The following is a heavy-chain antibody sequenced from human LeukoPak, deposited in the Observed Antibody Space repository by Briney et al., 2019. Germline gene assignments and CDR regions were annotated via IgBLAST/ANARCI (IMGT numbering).Heavy chain of an antibody. D-gene: IGHD6-19*01. CDR3: ARDEGIAVAGVFDY. J-gene: IGHJ4*02. V-gene: IGHV1-69*04. CDR2: IIPIFGIA. CDR1: GGTFSSYA. Sequence: SVKVSCKASGGTFSSYAISWVRQAPGRGLEWMGRIIPIFGIANYAQKFQGRVTITADKSTSTAYMELSSLRSEDTAVYYCARDEGIAVAGVFDYWGQGTLVTVSS.